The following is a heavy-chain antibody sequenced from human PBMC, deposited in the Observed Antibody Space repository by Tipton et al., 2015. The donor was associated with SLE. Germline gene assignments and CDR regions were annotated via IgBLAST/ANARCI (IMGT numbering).Heavy chain of an antibody. CDR2: IYTSGST. V-gene: IGHV4-61*10. CDR1: GGSVSSGSYY. J-gene: IGHJ2*01. CDR3: ARGYYGSGSGRYFDL. Sequence: TLSLTCTVSGGSVSSGSYYWSWIRQPAGKGLEWIGYIYTSGSTNYNPSLKSRVTISVDTSKNQFSLKLSSVTAADTAVYYCARGYYGSGSGRYFDLWGRGTLVTVSS. D-gene: IGHD3-10*01.